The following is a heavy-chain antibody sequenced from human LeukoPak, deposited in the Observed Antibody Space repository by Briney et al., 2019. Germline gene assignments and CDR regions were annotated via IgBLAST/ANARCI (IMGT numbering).Heavy chain of an antibody. CDR1: GGSISSGGYY. CDR2: VNVLGNT. CDR3: AREGGPFRPLDY. V-gene: IGHV4-39*07. Sequence: SETLSLTCTVSGGSISSGGYYWSWIRQPPGKGLEWIGEVNVLGNTNYNPSLESRVTISIDKSENHVSLKLTSVTAADTAVYYCAREGGPFRPLDYSGQGTLVTVSS. J-gene: IGHJ4*02. D-gene: IGHD2/OR15-2a*01.